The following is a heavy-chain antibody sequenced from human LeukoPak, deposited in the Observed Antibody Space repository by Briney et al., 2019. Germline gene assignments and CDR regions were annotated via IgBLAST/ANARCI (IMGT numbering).Heavy chain of an antibody. CDR2: IYYSGST. V-gene: IGHV4-59*12. J-gene: IGHJ3*02. CDR3: ALTTLSDAFDI. Sequence: PSETLSLTCTVSGGSISSYYWSWIRQPPGKGLEWIGYIYYSGSTNYNPSLKSRVTISVDTSKNQFSLKLSSVTAADTAVYYCALTTLSDAFDIWGQGTMVTVSS. D-gene: IGHD4-17*01. CDR1: GGSISSYY.